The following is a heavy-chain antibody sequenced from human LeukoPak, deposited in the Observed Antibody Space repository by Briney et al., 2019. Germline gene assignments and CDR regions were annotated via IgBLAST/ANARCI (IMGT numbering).Heavy chain of an antibody. CDR1: GFTFSGSA. V-gene: IGHV3-73*01. Sequence: RGSLRLSCAASGFTFSGSAMHWVRQASGKGLEWVGRIRSKANSYATAYAASVKGRFTISRDDSKNTAYLQMNSLKTEDTAVYYCNSFFYDSSGYALDYWGQGTLVTVSS. CDR3: NSFFYDSSGYALDY. J-gene: IGHJ4*02. CDR2: IRSKANSYAT. D-gene: IGHD3-22*01.